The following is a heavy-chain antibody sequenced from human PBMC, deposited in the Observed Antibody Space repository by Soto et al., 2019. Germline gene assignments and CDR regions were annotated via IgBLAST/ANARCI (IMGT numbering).Heavy chain of an antibody. J-gene: IGHJ5*02. D-gene: IGHD2-15*01. CDR1: GVSISSYY. CDR2: IYTITAT. Sequence: QVHLQESGPGLVKPSETLSLTCTVSGVSISSYYWSWIRQPAGKGLEWIGRIYTITATNYNPSLESRLTMSVDTSKNQISLRLNSVTAADTAIYYCARERCTGGTCYLNWFDPWGHGTLVTVSS. V-gene: IGHV4-4*07. CDR3: ARERCTGGTCYLNWFDP.